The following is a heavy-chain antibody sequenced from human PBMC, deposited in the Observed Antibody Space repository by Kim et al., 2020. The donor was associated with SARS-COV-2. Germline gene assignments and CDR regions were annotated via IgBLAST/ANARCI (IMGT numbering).Heavy chain of an antibody. CDR3: ASFPGLRLGELSLDYYYYGMDV. V-gene: IGHV4-4*02. J-gene: IGHJ6*02. D-gene: IGHD3-16*02. CDR1: GGSISSSNW. CDR2: IYHSGST. Sequence: SETLSLTCAVSGGSISSSNWWSWVRQPPGKGLEWIGEIYHSGSTNYNPSLKSRVTISVDKSKNQFSLKLSSVTAADTAVYYCASFPGLRLGELSLDYYYYGMDVWGQGTTVTVSS.